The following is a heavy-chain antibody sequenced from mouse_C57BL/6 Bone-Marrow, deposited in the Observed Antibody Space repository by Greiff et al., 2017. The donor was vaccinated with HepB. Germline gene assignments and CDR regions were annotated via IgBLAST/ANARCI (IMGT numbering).Heavy chain of an antibody. CDR1: GYTFTDYN. J-gene: IGHJ2*01. Sequence: VQLQQSGPELVKPGASVKIPCKASGYTFTDYNMDWVKQSHGKSLEWIGDINPNNGGTIYNQKFKGKATLTVDKSSSTAYMELRSLTSEDTAVYYCARAPYYYGSSQYYFDYWGQGTTLTVSS. CDR2: INPNNGGT. CDR3: ARAPYYYGSSQYYFDY. V-gene: IGHV1-18*01. D-gene: IGHD1-1*01.